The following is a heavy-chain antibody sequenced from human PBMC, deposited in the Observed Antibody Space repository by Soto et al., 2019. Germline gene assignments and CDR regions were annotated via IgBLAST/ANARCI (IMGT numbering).Heavy chain of an antibody. D-gene: IGHD2-15*01. V-gene: IGHV4-59*01. J-gene: IGHJ3*02. Sequence: SETLSLTCTVSGGSISSYYWSWIRQPPGKGLEWIGYIYYSGSTNYNPSLKSRVTISVDTSKNQFSLKLSSVTAADTAVYYCARDEGLLGNAFDSWGQGTMVTVSS. CDR3: ARDEGLLGNAFDS. CDR1: GGSISSYY. CDR2: IYYSGST.